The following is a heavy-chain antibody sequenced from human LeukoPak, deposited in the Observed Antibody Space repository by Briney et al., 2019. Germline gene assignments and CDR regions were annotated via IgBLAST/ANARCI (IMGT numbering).Heavy chain of an antibody. CDR1: GFTVSSNY. CDR3: AGAPFYYYYYGMDV. V-gene: IGHV3-53*01. J-gene: IGHJ6*01. Sequence: GGSLRLSRAASGFTVSSNYMSWVRQAPGKGLEWVSVIYSGGSTYYADSVKGRFTISRDNSKNTLYLQMNSLRAEDTAVYYCAGAPFYYYYYGMDVWRQGTTVTVSS. CDR2: IYSGGST.